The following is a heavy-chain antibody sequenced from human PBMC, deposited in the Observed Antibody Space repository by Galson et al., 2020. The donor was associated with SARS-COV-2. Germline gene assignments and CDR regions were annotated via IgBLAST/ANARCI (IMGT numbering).Heavy chain of an antibody. CDR3: ASGVTTEPRSDY. J-gene: IGHJ4*02. CDR2: INHSGST. V-gene: IGHV4-34*01. D-gene: IGHD4-4*01. CDR1: GGSLSGYY. Sequence: SETLSLTCAVYGGSLSGYYWSWIRQPPGKGLEWIGEINHSGSTNYNPSLKSRVTISVDTSKNQFSLKLSSVTAADTAVYYCASGVTTEPRSDYWCQGTLVTVSS.